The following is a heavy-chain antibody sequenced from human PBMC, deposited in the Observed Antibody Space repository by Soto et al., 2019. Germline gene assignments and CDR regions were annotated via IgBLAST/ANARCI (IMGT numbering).Heavy chain of an antibody. Sequence: ASVKVSCKVSGYTLTELSMHWVRQAPGKGLEWMGGFGPEDGETIYAQKFQGRVTMTEDTSTDTAYMELSSLRSEDTAVYYCATVGGDIAVAGSYYYYGMDVWGQGTTVTVSS. CDR3: ATVGGDIAVAGSYYYYGMDV. J-gene: IGHJ6*02. V-gene: IGHV1-24*01. D-gene: IGHD6-19*01. CDR1: GYTLTELS. CDR2: FGPEDGET.